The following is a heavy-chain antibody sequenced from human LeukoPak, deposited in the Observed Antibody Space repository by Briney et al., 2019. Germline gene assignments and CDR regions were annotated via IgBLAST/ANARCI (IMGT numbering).Heavy chain of an antibody. J-gene: IGHJ6*03. CDR1: GVSISSYY. CDR3: ARDTYYYGSGSYYTPYYMDV. CDR2: IHTSGST. D-gene: IGHD3-10*01. V-gene: IGHV4-4*07. Sequence: PSETLSLTCTVSGVSISSYYWSWIRQPAGKGLEWIGRIHTSGSTKYNPSLKSRVTVSVDTSKNQFSLKLSSVTAADTAVYYCARDTYYYGSGSYYTPYYMDVWGKGTTVTISS.